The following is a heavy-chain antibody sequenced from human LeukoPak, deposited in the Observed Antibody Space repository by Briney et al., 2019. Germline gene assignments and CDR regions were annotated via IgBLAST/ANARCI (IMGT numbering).Heavy chain of an antibody. D-gene: IGHD1-26*01. V-gene: IGHV3-21*04. CDR1: GFSFSSYS. CDR2: ISSGTGSYI. J-gene: IGHJ5*02. Sequence: PGGSLRLSCVVSGFSFSSYSMNWVRQAPGKGLEWVSTISSGTGSYIYYADSVRGRFTISRDNSKNTPYLQMNSLRAEDTAVYYCAKAARMGGSYRNWFDPWGQGTLVTVSS. CDR3: AKAARMGGSYRNWFDP.